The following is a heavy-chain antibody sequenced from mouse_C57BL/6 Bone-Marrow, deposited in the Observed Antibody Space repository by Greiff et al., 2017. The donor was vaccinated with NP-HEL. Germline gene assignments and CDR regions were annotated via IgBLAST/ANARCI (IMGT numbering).Heavy chain of an antibody. CDR2: ISDGGSDT. J-gene: IGHJ2*01. CDR1: GFTFSSYA. Sequence: EVKLVESGGGLVKPGGSLKLSCAASGFTFSSYAMSWVRQTPEKRLEWVATISDGGSDTYYTDNVKGRFTISRDNAKNNLYLQISHLQSEDTAMYYCARKQYYFDYWGQGTTLTVSS. D-gene: IGHD6-1*01. CDR3: ARKQYYFDY. V-gene: IGHV5-4*03.